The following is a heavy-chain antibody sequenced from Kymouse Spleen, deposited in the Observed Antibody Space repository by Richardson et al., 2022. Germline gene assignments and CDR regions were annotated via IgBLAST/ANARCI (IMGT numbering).Heavy chain of an antibody. V-gene: IGHV4-59*01. J-gene: IGHJ4*02. D-gene: IGHD3-10*01. CDR2: IYYSGST. CDR1: GGSISSYY. CDR3: ARDPSMVRGVPCLTT. Sequence: QVQLQESGPGLVKPSETLSLTCTVSGGSISSYYWSWIRQPPGKGLEWIGYIYYSGSTNYNPSLKSRVTISVDTSKNQFSLKLSSVTAADTAVYYCARDPSMVRGVPCLTTGAREPWSPSPQ.